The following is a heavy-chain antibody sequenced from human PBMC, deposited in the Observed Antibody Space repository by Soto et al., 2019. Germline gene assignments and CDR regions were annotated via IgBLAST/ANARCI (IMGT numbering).Heavy chain of an antibody. D-gene: IGHD6-19*01. CDR3: AISYGSGWYPDF. V-gene: IGHV3-23*01. Sequence: PGGSLRLSCAASGLNFSNYAMSWVRPDTGKGLEWVSAISGSAGSTFYADSVKGRFTISRDNSKNTLYLQMNSLRADDTAVYYCAISYGSGWYPDFWGQGTLVTVSS. CDR2: ISGSAGST. J-gene: IGHJ4*02. CDR1: GLNFSNYA.